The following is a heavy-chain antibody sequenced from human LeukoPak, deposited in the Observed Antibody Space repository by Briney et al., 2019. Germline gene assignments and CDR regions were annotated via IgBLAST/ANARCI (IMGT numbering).Heavy chain of an antibody. CDR3: ARDQALLLWNFDY. V-gene: IGHV3-30*02. D-gene: IGHD3-10*01. CDR2: IRYDGSDK. J-gene: IGHJ4*02. Sequence: PGGSLRLSCAASGFTFNRYAMHWVRQAPGKGLEWVAFIRYDGSDKYYADSVKGRFTISRDNSKNTLYLQMNSLRAEDTAVYYCARDQALLLWNFDYWGQGTLVTVSS. CDR1: GFTFNRYA.